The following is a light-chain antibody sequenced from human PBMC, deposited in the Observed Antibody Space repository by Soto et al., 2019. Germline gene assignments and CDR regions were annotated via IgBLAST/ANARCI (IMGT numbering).Light chain of an antibody. CDR2: EVS. J-gene: IGLJ2*01. CDR3: SSYADSNNLHVI. Sequence: QSVLTQPPSASGSPGQSVTISCTGTSSDIGGYNYVSWYQQHPGKAPKLMIYEVSKRPSGVPDRFSGSKSGNTASLTVSGLQAEDEANYYCSSYADSNNLHVILGGGTKLTVL. CDR1: SSDIGGYNY. V-gene: IGLV2-8*01.